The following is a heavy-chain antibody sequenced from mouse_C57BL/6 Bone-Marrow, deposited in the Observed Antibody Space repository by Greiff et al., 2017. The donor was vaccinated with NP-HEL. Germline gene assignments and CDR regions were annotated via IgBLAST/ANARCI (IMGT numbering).Heavy chain of an antibody. V-gene: IGHV1-81*01. CDR3: ESRGLRWGFAY. D-gene: IGHD1-1*01. CDR2: IYPRSGNT. CDR1: GYTFTSYG. J-gene: IGHJ3*01. Sequence: VQLQQSGAELARPGASVKLSCKASGYTFTSYGISWVKQRTGQGLEWIGEIYPRSGNTYYNEKFKGKATLTADKSSSTAYMELRSLTSEDSAVYFCESRGLRWGFAYWGQGTLVTVSA.